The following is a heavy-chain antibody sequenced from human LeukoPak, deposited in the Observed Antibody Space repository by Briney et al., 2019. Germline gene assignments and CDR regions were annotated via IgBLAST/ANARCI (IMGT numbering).Heavy chain of an antibody. Sequence: ASVKVSCKASGYTFTGYYMHWVRQAPGQGLEWMGWINPNSGGTNYAQKFQGRVTMTRDTSISTAYMELSRLRSDDTAVYYCARDISPAYSSSWYVGYWGQGTLVTVSS. CDR2: INPNSGGT. J-gene: IGHJ4*02. CDR3: ARDISPAYSSSWYVGY. D-gene: IGHD6-13*01. CDR1: GYTFTGYY. V-gene: IGHV1-2*02.